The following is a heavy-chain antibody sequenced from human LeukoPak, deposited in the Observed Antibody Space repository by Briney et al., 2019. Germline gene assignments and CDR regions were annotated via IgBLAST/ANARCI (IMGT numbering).Heavy chain of an antibody. CDR1: SGSISRGDSY. D-gene: IGHD2-15*01. V-gene: IGHV4-30-4*01. Sequence: PSQTLSLTCTVSSGSISRGDSYWSWIRQPPGKGLEWIGYVHQTGTTYYHPSLRSRVTISVGTSKNQFSLKLTSVTAADTAQYFCAREYCSGGSCYFDYWGQGTLVTVSS. J-gene: IGHJ4*02. CDR2: VHQTGTT. CDR3: AREYCSGGSCYFDY.